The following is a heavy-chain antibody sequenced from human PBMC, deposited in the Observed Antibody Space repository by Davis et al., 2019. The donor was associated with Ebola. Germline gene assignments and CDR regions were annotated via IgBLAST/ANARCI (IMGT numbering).Heavy chain of an antibody. CDR1: GYTFTSYD. Sequence: ASVKVSCKASGYTFTSYDINWVRQATGQGLEWMGWMNPNSGYTGYAQKFQGKVTMTRNTSISTAYMELSSLRSEDTAVYYCARGRAARRGWWFDPWGQGTLVTVSS. J-gene: IGHJ5*02. V-gene: IGHV1-8*01. CDR3: ARGRAARRGWWFDP. D-gene: IGHD6-6*01. CDR2: MNPNSGYT.